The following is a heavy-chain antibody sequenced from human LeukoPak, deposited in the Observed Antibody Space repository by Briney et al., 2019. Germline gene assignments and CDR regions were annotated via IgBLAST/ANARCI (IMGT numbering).Heavy chain of an antibody. D-gene: IGHD1-26*01. V-gene: IGHV4-38-2*02. CDR3: ARQEWELSRYYMDV. J-gene: IGHJ6*03. CDR1: GYSISSGYY. CDR2: IYNSGST. Sequence: SETLSLTCTVSGYSISSGYYWGWIRQPPGKGLEWIGSIYNSGSTYYNPSLKSRVTISVDTSKNQFSLKLSSVTAADTAVYYCARQEWELSRYYMDVWGKGTTVTISS.